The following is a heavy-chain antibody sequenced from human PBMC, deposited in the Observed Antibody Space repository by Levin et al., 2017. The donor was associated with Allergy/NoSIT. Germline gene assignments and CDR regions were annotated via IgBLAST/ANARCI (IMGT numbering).Heavy chain of an antibody. Sequence: SETLSLTCAVSGGSLSSNNWWNWVRQPPGKGLEWIGEIYHSGSTNYNPSLKSRVTMSVDKSKNQFSLKLSSVTAADTAVYYCGRESPSEGGMDVWGQGTTVTVSS. CDR2: IYHSGST. CDR3: GRESPSEGGMDV. J-gene: IGHJ6*02. CDR1: GGSLSSNNW. V-gene: IGHV4-4*02.